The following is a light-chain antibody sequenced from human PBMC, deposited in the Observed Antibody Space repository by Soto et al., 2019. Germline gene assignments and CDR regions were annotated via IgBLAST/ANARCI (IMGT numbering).Light chain of an antibody. CDR3: SSHTSSSRYV. CDR2: DVT. V-gene: IGLV2-14*01. Sequence: QSALTQPAFVSGSPGQSITISCTGSSSDVGGNHVSWYQQHPGKAPRLLIFDVTNRPSGISNRFSGSKSDNTASLTISGLQADDEADYYCSSHTSSSRYVFGTGTQLTVL. J-gene: IGLJ1*01. CDR1: SSDVGGNH.